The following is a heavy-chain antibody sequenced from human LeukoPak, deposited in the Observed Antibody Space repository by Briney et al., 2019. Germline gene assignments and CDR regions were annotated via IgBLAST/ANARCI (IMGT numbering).Heavy chain of an antibody. D-gene: IGHD3-22*01. CDR2: ISDSGGTT. CDR1: GFTFSSYG. CDR3: TRGTDS. V-gene: IGHV3-23*01. J-gene: IGHJ4*02. Sequence: PGGSLRLSCAASGFTFSSYGMSWVRQAPGKGLEWVSAISDSGGTTYYADSVKGRFTISRDNSKNTVYLQMNSLRVEDTAVYYCTRGTDSWGQGTLVTVSS.